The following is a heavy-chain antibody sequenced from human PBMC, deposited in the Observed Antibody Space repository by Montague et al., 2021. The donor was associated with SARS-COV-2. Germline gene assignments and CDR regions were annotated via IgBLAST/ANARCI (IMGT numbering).Heavy chain of an antibody. CDR1: GGSISSGGYY. CDR2: IDYSGST. CDR3: ARARITMIVVVNAFDI. V-gene: IGHV4-31*03. D-gene: IGHD3-22*01. Sequence: TLSLTCTVSGGSISSGGYYWSWIRQHAGKGLDRIGYIDYSGSTYYNPSLKSRVTISVDTSKNQFSLKPTSVTAADTAVYYCARARITMIVVVNAFDIWGQGTMVTVSS. J-gene: IGHJ3*02.